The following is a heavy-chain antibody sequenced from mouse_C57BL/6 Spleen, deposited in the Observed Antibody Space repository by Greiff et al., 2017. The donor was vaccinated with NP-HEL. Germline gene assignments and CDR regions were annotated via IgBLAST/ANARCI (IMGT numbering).Heavy chain of an antibody. Sequence: EVQLQQPGPVLVKPGASVKMSCKASGYTFTDYYMNWVKQSHGKSLEWIGVINPYNGGTSYNQKLKGKATLTVDKYSSTAYMELNSLTSEDSAVYYCAIYSGSSFAWFAYWGQGTLVTVSA. CDR2: INPYNGGT. D-gene: IGHD1-1*01. J-gene: IGHJ3*01. V-gene: IGHV1-19*01. CDR3: AIYSGSSFAWFAY. CDR1: GYTFTDYY.